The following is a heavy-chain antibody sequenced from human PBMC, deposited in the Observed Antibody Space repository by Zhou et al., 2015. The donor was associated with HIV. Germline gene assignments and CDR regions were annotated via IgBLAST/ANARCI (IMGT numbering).Heavy chain of an antibody. CDR1: GYTFTSYG. Sequence: QVQLVQSGAEVKKPGASVKVSCKASGYTFTSYGISWVRQAPGQGLEWMGWISAYNGNTNYAQKLQGRVTMTTDTSTSTAYMELEDAWRSGPTDGPLYLRVARRPYGTD. CDR3: LRVARRPYGTD. V-gene: IGHV1-18*01. CDR2: ISAYNGNT. J-gene: IGHJ6*01. D-gene: IGHD3-16*01.